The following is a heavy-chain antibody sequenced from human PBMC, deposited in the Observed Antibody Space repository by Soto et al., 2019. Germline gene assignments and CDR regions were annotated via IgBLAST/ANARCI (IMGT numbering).Heavy chain of an antibody. CDR2: IYHTGTT. V-gene: IGHV4-59*07. Sequence: QVQLQESGPGLVKPSDTLSLTCSVSGGSISGFYWGWVRQPPEKGLEWIGYIYHTGTTNYNPSHSGRVTISLDTSKNQFSLELTSVTAADTAVYFCVRRSSFYYYGLDVWGQGTTVSVSS. CDR3: VRRSSFYYYGLDV. CDR1: GGSISGFY. J-gene: IGHJ6*02.